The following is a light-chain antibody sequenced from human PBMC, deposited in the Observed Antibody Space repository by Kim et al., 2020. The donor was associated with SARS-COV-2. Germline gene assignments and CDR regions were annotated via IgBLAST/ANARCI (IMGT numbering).Light chain of an antibody. CDR3: MQGTHGPRT. CDR1: QSLVSSDGNTY. Sequence: QRASISCKCSQSLVSSDGNTYWHWFQQRPGQSPRRLIYRVSNRDSGVPDKFSGSGSGTECALKISWVEAGDVGVYYCMQGTHGPRTFGQGTKLEIK. V-gene: IGKV2-30*01. CDR2: RVS. J-gene: IGKJ2*01.